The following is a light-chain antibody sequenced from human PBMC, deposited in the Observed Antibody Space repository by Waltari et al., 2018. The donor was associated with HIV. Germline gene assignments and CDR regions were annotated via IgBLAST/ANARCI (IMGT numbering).Light chain of an antibody. Sequence: QSPLYQPASVSGSPGQSITIPCSGVSHKIDFYNFVSWYQLRSGKAPQLIIFGVTRRPSGISSRFSGSTAGGTASLTISDLQIEDEADYFCSSFAGTGTPMFGGGTKLTVL. CDR1: SHKIDFYNF. CDR3: SSFAGTGTPM. CDR2: GVT. J-gene: IGLJ3*02. V-gene: IGLV2-14*01.